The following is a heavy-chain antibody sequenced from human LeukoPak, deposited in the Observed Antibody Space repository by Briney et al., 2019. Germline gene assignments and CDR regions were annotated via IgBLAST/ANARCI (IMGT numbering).Heavy chain of an antibody. J-gene: IGHJ4*02. CDR3: ARDRYYYDSSGYSGNYYFDY. D-gene: IGHD3-22*01. V-gene: IGHV3-66*01. CDR2: IYSGGST. Sequence: GGSLRLSCAASGFTVSSNYMSWVRQAPGKGLEWVSVIYSGGSTYYADSVKGRFTISRDNSKNTLYLQMNSLRAEDTAVYYCARDRYYYDSSGYSGNYYFDYWGQGTLVTVSP. CDR1: GFTVSSNY.